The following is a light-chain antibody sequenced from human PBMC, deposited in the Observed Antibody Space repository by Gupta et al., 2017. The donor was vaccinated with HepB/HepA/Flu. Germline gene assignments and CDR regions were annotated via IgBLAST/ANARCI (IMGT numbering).Light chain of an antibody. J-gene: IGKJ3*01. CDR1: QSVSSSY. CDR2: GAS. CDR3: QQYGSSLFT. V-gene: IGKV3-20*01. Sequence: GTLSLSPGERATLSCRASQSVSSSYLAWYQQRPGQAPRLLIYGASSRATGIPDRFSGSGSGTDFTLTISRLEPEDFAVYYCQQYGSSLFTFGPGTKVDIK.